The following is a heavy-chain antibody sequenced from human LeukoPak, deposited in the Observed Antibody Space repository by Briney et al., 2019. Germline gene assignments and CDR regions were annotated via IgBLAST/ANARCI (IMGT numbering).Heavy chain of an antibody. J-gene: IGHJ4*02. V-gene: IGHV3-23*01. Sequence: GGSLRLSCAASGFTFSSYAMSWVRQAPGEGLEWVSAISGSGGSTYYADSVKGRFTISRDNSKNTLYLQMNSLRAEDTAVYYCAKISGYDSASDYWGQGTLVTVSS. CDR3: AKISGYDSASDY. CDR1: GFTFSSYA. D-gene: IGHD5-12*01. CDR2: ISGSGGST.